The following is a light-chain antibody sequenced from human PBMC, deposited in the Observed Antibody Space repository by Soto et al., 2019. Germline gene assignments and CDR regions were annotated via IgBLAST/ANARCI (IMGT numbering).Light chain of an antibody. CDR3: ASWDDSLNGVV. CDR1: SSNIGDNT. CDR2: SND. Sequence: QSVLTQPPSASGTPGQRGTISCSGSSSNIGDNTVNWYQQLPGTAPKLLIYSNDQRPSGVPDRFAGSKSGTSASLAISGLQSEDEADYSCASWDDSLNGVVFGGGTKLTVL. V-gene: IGLV1-44*01. J-gene: IGLJ2*01.